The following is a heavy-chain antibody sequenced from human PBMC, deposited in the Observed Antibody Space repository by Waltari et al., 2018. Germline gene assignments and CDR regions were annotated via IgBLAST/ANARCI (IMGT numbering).Heavy chain of an antibody. CDR1: GFTVSSNS. D-gene: IGHD2-2*02. CDR2: IYRGGST. Sequence: EVQRVESGGGLIQHWGSVSRSCAATGFTVSSNSRIWVRQAPGKGLEWVSVIYRGGSTYYADSVKGRFTISRDNSKTTMYLQMNSLRAEDTAVYYCASFVVVPAAITDYWGQGTLVTVSS. CDR3: ASFVVVPAAITDY. J-gene: IGHJ4*02. V-gene: IGHV3-53*01.